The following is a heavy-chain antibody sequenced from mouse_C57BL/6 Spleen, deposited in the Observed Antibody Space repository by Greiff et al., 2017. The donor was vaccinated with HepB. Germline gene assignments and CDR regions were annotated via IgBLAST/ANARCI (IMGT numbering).Heavy chain of an antibody. CDR3: ARLGEGYSWFAY. CDR1: GYAFSSSW. V-gene: IGHV1-82*01. D-gene: IGHD2-3*01. Sequence: VQLQQSGPELVKPGASVKISCKASGYAFSSSWMNWVKQRPGKGLEWIGRIYPGDGDTNYNGKFKGKATLTADKSSSTAYMQLSSLTSEDSAVYFCARLGEGYSWFAYWGQGTLVTVSA. J-gene: IGHJ3*01. CDR2: IYPGDGDT.